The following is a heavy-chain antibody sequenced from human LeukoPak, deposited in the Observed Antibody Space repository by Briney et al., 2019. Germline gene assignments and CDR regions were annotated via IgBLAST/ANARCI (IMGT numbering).Heavy chain of an antibody. CDR3: ARGQSRVAAAGTGWFDP. D-gene: IGHD6-13*01. J-gene: IGHJ5*02. Sequence: SETLSLTCAVYGGPFSGYYWSWIRQPPGKGLEWIGEINHRGSTNYNPSLKSRGTISVDTYTNQSSLKLSSVTAADTAVYYCARGQSRVAAAGTGWFDPWGQGTLVTVSS. CDR2: INHRGST. CDR1: GGPFSGYY. V-gene: IGHV4-34*01.